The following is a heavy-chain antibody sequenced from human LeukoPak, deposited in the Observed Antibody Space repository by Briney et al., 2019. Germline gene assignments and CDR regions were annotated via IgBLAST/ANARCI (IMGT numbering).Heavy chain of an antibody. D-gene: IGHD4-23*01. CDR3: ARLDYGSNLRGDAFYL. J-gene: IGHJ3*01. CDR2: IYPGDSNT. V-gene: IGHV5-51*01. CDR1: GYSSTIYC. Sequence: GESLKIRCKGSGYSSTIYCIAWVRQMPGKGLEWMGIIYPGDSNTRYSPSFQGQVTISADKSISTAYLQWSSLKASDTAVYYCARLDYGSNLRGDAFYLWGQGTMVTVSS.